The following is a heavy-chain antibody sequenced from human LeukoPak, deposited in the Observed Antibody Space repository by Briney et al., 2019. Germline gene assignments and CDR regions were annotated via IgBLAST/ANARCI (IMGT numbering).Heavy chain of an antibody. J-gene: IGHJ3*02. D-gene: IGHD3-10*01. V-gene: IGHV7-4-1*02. Sequence: ASVKVSCKASGYNFTRYAMNWVRQAPGQRPEWMGWITTNTGNPTYAQGFTGRFVFSLDTSVSTAYLQISSLRTEDTAVYYCAREGVLYDAFNIWGQGTMVAVSS. CDR2: ITTNTGNP. CDR1: GYNFTRYA. CDR3: AREGVLYDAFNI.